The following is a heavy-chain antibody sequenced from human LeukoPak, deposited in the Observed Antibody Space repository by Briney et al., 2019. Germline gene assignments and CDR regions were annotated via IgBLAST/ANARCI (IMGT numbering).Heavy chain of an antibody. D-gene: IGHD3-22*01. CDR3: ARGITMIGGRFDP. J-gene: IGHJ5*02. CDR1: GDSINNYY. V-gene: IGHV4-34*01. CDR2: INHSGST. Sequence: PSETLSLTCTVSGDSINNYYWSWIRQPPGKGLEWIGEINHSGSTNYNPSLKSRVTISVDTSKNQFSLKLSSVTAADTAVYYCARGITMIGGRFDPWGQGTLVTVSS.